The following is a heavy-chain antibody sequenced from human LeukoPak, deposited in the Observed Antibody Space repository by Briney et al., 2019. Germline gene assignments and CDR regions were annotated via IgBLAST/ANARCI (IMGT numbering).Heavy chain of an antibody. CDR2: IWYDGSNK. V-gene: IGHV3-33*01. Sequence: GGSLRLSCAASGFTFSSYGMHWVRHAPGKGLELVSVIWYDGSNKYYADSVKGRFTISRDNSKNTLYLQMNSLRAEDTAVYYCARDSDYGDYDAGYWGQGTLVTVSS. CDR3: ARDSDYGDYDAGY. D-gene: IGHD4-17*01. CDR1: GFTFSSYG. J-gene: IGHJ4*02.